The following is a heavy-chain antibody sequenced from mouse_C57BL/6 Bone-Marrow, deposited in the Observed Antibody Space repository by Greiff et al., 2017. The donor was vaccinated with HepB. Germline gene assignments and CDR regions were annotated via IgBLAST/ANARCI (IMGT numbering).Heavy chain of an antibody. CDR1: GYTFTSYW. CDR3: AGPLTTVVATEYFDV. Sequence: VQLQQPGAELVMPGASVKLSCKASGYTFTSYWMHWVKQRPGQGLEWIGEIDPSDSYTNYNQKFKGKSTLTVDKSSSTAYMQLSSLTSEDSAVYYCAGPLTTVVATEYFDVWGTGTTVTVSS. V-gene: IGHV1-69*01. J-gene: IGHJ1*03. D-gene: IGHD1-1*01. CDR2: IDPSDSYT.